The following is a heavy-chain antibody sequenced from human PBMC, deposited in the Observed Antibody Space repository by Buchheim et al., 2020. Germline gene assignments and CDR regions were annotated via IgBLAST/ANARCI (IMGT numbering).Heavy chain of an antibody. J-gene: IGHJ4*02. CDR2: IIPIFGAA. D-gene: IGHD2-15*01. Sequence: QVHLVQSGAEVKKPGSSVKVSCRTSGGAFSNYAISWVRQAPGQGLEWMGGIIPIFGAANYAQKFQGRVTLTADKSTSTAYMELSSLRSEDTAVYYCARAGTYCNGGFCSSSDYGGQGTL. V-gene: IGHV1-69*06. CDR1: GGAFSNYA. CDR3: ARAGTYCNGGFCSSSDY.